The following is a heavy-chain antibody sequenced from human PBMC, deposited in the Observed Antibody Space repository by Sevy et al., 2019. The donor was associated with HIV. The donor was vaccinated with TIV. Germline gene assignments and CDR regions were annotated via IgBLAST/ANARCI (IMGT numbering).Heavy chain of an antibody. J-gene: IGHJ4*02. CDR3: VRAIAAAGSF. V-gene: IGHV3-7*01. CDR1: GFTLNSYW. Sequence: GGSLRLSCAASGFTLNSYWMSWVRRAPGKGLEWVANLNQDGSVKYYVDSVKGRFTISRDNARNSLYLRMNSLRAEDTALYYCVRAIAAAGSFWGQGTLVTVSS. CDR2: LNQDGSVK. D-gene: IGHD6-13*01.